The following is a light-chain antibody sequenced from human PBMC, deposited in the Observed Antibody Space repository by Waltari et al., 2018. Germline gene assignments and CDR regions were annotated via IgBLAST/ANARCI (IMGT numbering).Light chain of an antibody. J-gene: IGLJ3*02. CDR2: VNSDGSH. CDR1: SGHSSNI. Sequence: QLVVTQSPSASAPLGASVKLTCTLSSGHSSNIVAWLQQRPEKGPRYLMKVNSDGSHIQGDDIPDRFSGSSSGAERYLTISRLQPDDEADYYCQTGGHGTWVFGGGTTLTVL. CDR3: QTGGHGTWV. V-gene: IGLV4-69*01.